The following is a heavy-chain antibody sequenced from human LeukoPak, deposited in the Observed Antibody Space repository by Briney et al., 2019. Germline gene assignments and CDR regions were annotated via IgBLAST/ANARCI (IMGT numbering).Heavy chain of an antibody. CDR1: GFTFSSYA. Sequence: GGSLRLSCAASGFTFSSYAMSWVRQAPGKGLEWVSAISGSGGSTYYADSVKGRFTISRDNSKTTLYLRMNSLRAEDTALYYCAKDLGIFGVVTPRYFDYWGQGTLVTVSS. CDR3: AKDLGIFGVVTPRYFDY. D-gene: IGHD3-3*01. J-gene: IGHJ4*02. V-gene: IGHV3-23*01. CDR2: ISGSGGST.